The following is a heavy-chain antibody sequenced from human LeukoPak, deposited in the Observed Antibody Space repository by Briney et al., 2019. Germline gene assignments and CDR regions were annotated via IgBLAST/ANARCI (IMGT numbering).Heavy chain of an antibody. CDR3: ARRPDYGDY. V-gene: IGHV1-2*02. Sequence: GASVKVSCKASGYTFPDSYIHWVRQAPGQGLEWMGWISPNSGGTNYAQKFQGRVTMTRDTSISTVYMELSGLRSDDTAVYYCARRPDYGDYWGQGTLVTVSS. CDR1: GYTFPDSY. J-gene: IGHJ4*02. CDR2: ISPNSGGT.